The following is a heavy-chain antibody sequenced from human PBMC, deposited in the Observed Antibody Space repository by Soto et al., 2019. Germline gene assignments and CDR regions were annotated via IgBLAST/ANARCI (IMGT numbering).Heavy chain of an antibody. V-gene: IGHV4-30-2*01. J-gene: IGHJ4*02. CDR3: ARLQFGEGFDY. CDR1: GGSISGGGFS. Sequence: TMSITCAVSGGSISGGGFSWNWIRQPPGKGLEWIGYILHTGGTQYNPSLKSRVSMSVDKSKNQFSLNLTSVTAADTAVYYCARLQFGEGFDYWGQGALVPVFS. CDR2: ILHTGGT. D-gene: IGHD3-10*01.